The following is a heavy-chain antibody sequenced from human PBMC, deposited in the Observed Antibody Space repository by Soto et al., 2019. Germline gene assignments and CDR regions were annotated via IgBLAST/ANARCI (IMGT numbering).Heavy chain of an antibody. CDR3: AKYRYYYDSSGYYYGGHFQH. J-gene: IGHJ1*01. CDR2: ISGSGGST. D-gene: IGHD3-22*01. Sequence: SGGSLRLSCAASGFTFSSYAMSWVRQAPGKGLEWVSAISGSGGSTYYADSVKGRFTISRDNSKNTLYLQMNSLRAEDTAVYYCAKYRYYYDSSGYYYGGHFQHWGQGTLVTVSS. CDR1: GFTFSSYA. V-gene: IGHV3-23*01.